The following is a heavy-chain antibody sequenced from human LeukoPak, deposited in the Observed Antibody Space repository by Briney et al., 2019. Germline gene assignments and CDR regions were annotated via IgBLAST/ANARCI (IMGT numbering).Heavy chain of an antibody. V-gene: IGHV4-4*07. CDR3: ARQPPQYYGMDV. D-gene: IGHD1-14*01. CDR2: IYTSGST. CDR1: GDSFSNYY. Sequence: SSETLSLTCTVSGDSFSNYYWSWIRQPAGKGLEWIGRIYTSGSTNYNPSVKSRVTMSVDTSNNQFSLKLTSVTAADTAVYYCARQPPQYYGMDVWGQGTTVTVSS. J-gene: IGHJ6*02.